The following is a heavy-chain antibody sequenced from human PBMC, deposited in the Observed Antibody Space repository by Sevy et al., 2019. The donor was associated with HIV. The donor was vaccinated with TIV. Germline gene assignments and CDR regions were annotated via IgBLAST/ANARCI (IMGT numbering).Heavy chain of an antibody. D-gene: IGHD3-3*02. CDR3: ARDGRGISAFDI. Sequence: GGSLRLSCVASEFIFSSHAVSWVRQAPGKGLEWVSAISGEGENTHYADSVRGRFTISRDNFKNTLYLQMNSLRAEDTALYYCARDGRGISAFDIWGPGTMVTVSS. CDR1: EFIFSSHA. V-gene: IGHV3-23*01. J-gene: IGHJ3*02. CDR2: ISGEGENT.